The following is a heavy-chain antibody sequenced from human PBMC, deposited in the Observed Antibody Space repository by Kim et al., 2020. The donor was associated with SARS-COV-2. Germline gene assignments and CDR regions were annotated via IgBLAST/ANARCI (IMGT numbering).Heavy chain of an antibody. V-gene: IGHV4-61*01. J-gene: IGHJ6*02. D-gene: IGHD2-15*01. Sequence: SETLSLTCTVSGGSVSSGSYYWSWIRQPPGKGLEWIGYIYYSGSTNYNPSLKSRVTISVDTSKNQFSLKLSSVTAADTAVYYCARDKEYGGNQIGTREPHYYYGMDVWGQGTTVTVSS. CDR1: GGSVSSGSYY. CDR3: ARDKEYGGNQIGTREPHYYYGMDV. CDR2: IYYSGST.